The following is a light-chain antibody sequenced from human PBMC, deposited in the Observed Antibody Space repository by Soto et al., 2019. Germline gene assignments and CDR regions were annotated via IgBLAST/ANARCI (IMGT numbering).Light chain of an antibody. V-gene: IGLV2-8*01. CDR3: SSYAGSNNYVV. CDR1: SSDIGAYHY. Sequence: QSALTQPPSASGSAGQSGTISCTGTSSDIGAYHYVSWYQQHPGKAPKLVIYEVSKRPSGVPDRFSGSKSGNTASLTVSGLQAEDEADYYCSSYAGSNNYVVFGGGTKLTVL. CDR2: EVS. J-gene: IGLJ2*01.